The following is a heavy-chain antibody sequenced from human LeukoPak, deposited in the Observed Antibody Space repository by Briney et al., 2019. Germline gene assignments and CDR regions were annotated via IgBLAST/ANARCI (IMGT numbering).Heavy chain of an antibody. V-gene: IGHV3-23*01. CDR1: GFTFGSYA. Sequence: GGSLRLSCAASGFTFGSYAMSWVRQAPGKGLEWVSAISGSGGSTYYADSVKGRFTISRDNSKNTLYLQMNSLRAEDTAVYYCAKDGYSGYDPRGDLGDYWGQGTLVTVSS. CDR3: AKDGYSGYDPRGDLGDY. CDR2: ISGSGGST. D-gene: IGHD5-12*01. J-gene: IGHJ4*02.